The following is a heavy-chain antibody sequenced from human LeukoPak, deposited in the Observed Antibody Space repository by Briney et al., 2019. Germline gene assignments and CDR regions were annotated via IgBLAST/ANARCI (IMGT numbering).Heavy chain of an antibody. CDR3: ARLTKYSSSST. CDR1: GGSISRYY. V-gene: IGHV4-4*07. D-gene: IGHD6-6*01. CDR2: IYTSGST. Sequence: SETLSLTWTVAGGSISRYYSSWIRQPAGKGLECIGRIYTSGSTNYNPSLKSRVTMSVDTSKNQFSLKLSSVTAADTAVYYCARLTKYSSSSTWGQGTLVTVSS. J-gene: IGHJ5*02.